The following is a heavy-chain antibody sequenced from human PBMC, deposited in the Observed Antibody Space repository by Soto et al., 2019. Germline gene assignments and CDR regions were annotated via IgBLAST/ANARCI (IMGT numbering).Heavy chain of an antibody. J-gene: IGHJ4*02. D-gene: IGHD3-3*01. CDR2: ISSSSSTI. Sequence: EVQLVESGGGLVQPGGSLRLSCAASGFTFSSYSMNWVRQAPGKGLEWVSYISSSSSTIYYADSVKGRFTISRDNAKNSLYLQMNSLRAEDTAVYYCARGGGGFTIFGVAGRGLFDYWGQGTLVTVSS. CDR3: ARGGGGFTIFGVAGRGLFDY. V-gene: IGHV3-48*01. CDR1: GFTFSSYS.